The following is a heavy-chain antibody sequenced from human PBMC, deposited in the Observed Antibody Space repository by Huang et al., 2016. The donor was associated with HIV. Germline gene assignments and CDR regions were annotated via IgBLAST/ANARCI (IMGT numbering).Heavy chain of an antibody. CDR2: VYQSGST. V-gene: IGHV4-39*01. Sequence: QLQLQESGPGQVKPSETLSLTCTVSGDFISSTNYYWGWIRQSPGTGLEWVGSVYQSGSTNDNPSLKSRGTLSVDTSRNQFSLRLNSVTAADTAVYYCASQHIGAAATWFWGRGTQVAVSS. D-gene: IGHD6-13*01. CDR3: ASQHIGAAATWF. CDR1: GDFISSTNYY. J-gene: IGHJ4*02.